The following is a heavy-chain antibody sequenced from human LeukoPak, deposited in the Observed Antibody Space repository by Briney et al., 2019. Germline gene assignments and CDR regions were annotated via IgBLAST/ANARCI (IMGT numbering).Heavy chain of an antibody. J-gene: IGHJ4*02. CDR2: VSWNSYNI. Sequence: GGSLRLSCAASGFTFDDYTMHWVRQAPGKGLEWVSCVSWNSYNIGYADSVRGRFTIARDNAKNSLYLQMNSLRAEDTAFCYCTRVTGTTVFDYWGQGTLVTVSS. CDR1: GFTFDDYT. CDR3: TRVTGTTVFDY. D-gene: IGHD1-7*01. V-gene: IGHV3-9*01.